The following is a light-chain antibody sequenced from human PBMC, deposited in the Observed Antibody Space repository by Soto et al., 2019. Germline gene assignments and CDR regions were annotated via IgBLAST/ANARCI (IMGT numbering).Light chain of an antibody. CDR2: GAS. Sequence: EMVMTQSPATLSVSPGERATLSCRASQNVLSNLAWYQQKPGQAPRLLIYGASTRATGVPARFSGWGSGTEFTLTISSLQSEDVSIYFCQHYNFWPHSFGQGTKVDI. J-gene: IGKJ2*01. CDR1: QNVLSN. CDR3: QHYNFWPHS. V-gene: IGKV3-15*01.